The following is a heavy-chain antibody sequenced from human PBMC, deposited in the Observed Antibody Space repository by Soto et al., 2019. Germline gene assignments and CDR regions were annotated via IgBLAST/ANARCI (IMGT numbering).Heavy chain of an antibody. D-gene: IGHD1-26*01. V-gene: IGHV3-21*01. CDR3: ARDSGSFQYYLDY. CDR2: ISSSSSYI. J-gene: IGHJ4*02. CDR1: GGAISSYS. Sequence: TCTVSGGAISSYSMNWVRQAPGKGLEWVSSISSSSSYIYYADSVKGRFTISRDNAKNSLYLQMNSLRAEDTAVYYCARDSGSFQYYLDYWGQATLVTVSS.